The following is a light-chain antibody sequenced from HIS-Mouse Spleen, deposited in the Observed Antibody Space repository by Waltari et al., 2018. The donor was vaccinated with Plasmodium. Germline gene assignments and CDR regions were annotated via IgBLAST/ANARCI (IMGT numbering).Light chain of an antibody. J-gene: IGKJ4*01. CDR1: QGISSY. V-gene: IGKV1-8*01. Sequence: AIRMTQSPSSFSASTGDRVTITCRASQGISSYLAWYQPKPGKAPKLRIYAASTLQRGVPSRFRGSGSGTDFTLTISCLQSEDCATYYCQQYYSYLLTFGGGTKVEIK. CDR2: AAS. CDR3: QQYYSYLLT.